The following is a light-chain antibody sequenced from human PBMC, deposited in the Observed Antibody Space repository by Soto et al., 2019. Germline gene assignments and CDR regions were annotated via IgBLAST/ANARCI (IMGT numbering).Light chain of an antibody. Sequence: QSALTQPASVSGSPGQSITISCTGTSSDVGGYDLVSWYQQHPGKAPKLIIYEGGKRPSGISNRFSGSKSGNTASLIISGLPGDDEGDYYCCAYVSSNTLLFGGGTKLTVL. CDR2: EGG. J-gene: IGLJ3*02. CDR3: CAYVSSNTLL. V-gene: IGLV2-23*01. CDR1: SSDVGGYDL.